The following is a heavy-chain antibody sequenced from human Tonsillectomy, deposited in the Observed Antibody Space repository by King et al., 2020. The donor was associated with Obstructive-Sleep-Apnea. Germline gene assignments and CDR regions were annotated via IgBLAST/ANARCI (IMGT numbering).Heavy chain of an antibody. J-gene: IGHJ6*02. V-gene: IGHV1-8*01. CDR1: GYTFTSHD. CDR2: MNPNSGNT. Sequence: VQLVESGAEVKKPGASVKVSCKASGYTFTSHDINWVRQATGQGLEWMGWMNPNSGNTGYAQKFQDRVTMTRDTSISTAYMELSSLGSEDTAVYYCAAGSWYYYGMDVWGQGTTVTVSS. D-gene: IGHD6-13*01. CDR3: AAGSWYYYGMDV.